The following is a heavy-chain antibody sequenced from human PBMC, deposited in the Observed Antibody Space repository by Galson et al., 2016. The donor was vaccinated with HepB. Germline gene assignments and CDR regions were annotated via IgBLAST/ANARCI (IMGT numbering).Heavy chain of an antibody. J-gene: IGHJ5*02. CDR1: GFTFSDYW. Sequence: SLRLSCAASGFTFSDYWMHWVRQVPGKGLVWVSSINNDGRSTKYADSVKGRFTISRDNAKKTVSLQVDSLGAEDTAVYYCVRDVGYSSKGVWSKYFDPWGQGTPVTVSS. CDR3: VRDVGYSSKGVWSKYFDP. D-gene: IGHD2-2*01. CDR2: INNDGRST. V-gene: IGHV3-74*03.